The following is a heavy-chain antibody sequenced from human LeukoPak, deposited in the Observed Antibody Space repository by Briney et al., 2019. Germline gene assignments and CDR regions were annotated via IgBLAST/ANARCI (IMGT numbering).Heavy chain of an antibody. CDR1: GFTFSSYT. J-gene: IGHJ4*02. Sequence: GGSLRLSCAVSGFTFSSYTMNWVRQAPGKGLEWVSTVSDSSDVHYSDSVKGRFTISRDNARNSLYLQMNSLRDEDTAVYYCARDGLHTAHFDYWGQGTLVTISS. D-gene: IGHD5-18*01. CDR2: VSDSSDV. CDR3: ARDGLHTAHFDY. V-gene: IGHV3-48*02.